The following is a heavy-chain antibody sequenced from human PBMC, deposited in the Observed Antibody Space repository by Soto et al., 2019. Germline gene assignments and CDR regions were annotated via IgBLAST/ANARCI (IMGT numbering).Heavy chain of an antibody. V-gene: IGHV4-39*01. CDR1: GGSISSSSYY. D-gene: IGHD3-3*01. J-gene: IGHJ6*03. Sequence: QLQLQESGPGLVKPSETLSLTCTVSGGSISSSSYYWGWIRQPPGKGLEWIGSIYYSGSTYYNPSLKSRVTISVDTSKNQFSLKLSSVTAADTAVYYCARRVRPAPNYYYYYMDVWGKGTTVTVSS. CDR2: IYYSGST. CDR3: ARRVRPAPNYYYYYMDV.